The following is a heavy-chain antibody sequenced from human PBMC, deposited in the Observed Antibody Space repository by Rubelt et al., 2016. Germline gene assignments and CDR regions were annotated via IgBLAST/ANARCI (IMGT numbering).Heavy chain of an antibody. Sequence: EVQLVESGGGLVQPGGSLRLSCAASGFTFSSYSMNWVRQAPGKGLEWVSYISSSSSTIYYADSVKGRFTISRDNAKNSLYLQMNSLRDEDTAVYYCATQGYCSSTSCYRAYWGQGTLVTVSS. CDR2: ISSSSSTI. CDR3: ATQGYCSSTSCYRAY. V-gene: IGHV3-48*02. J-gene: IGHJ4*02. D-gene: IGHD2-2*01. CDR1: GFTFSSYS.